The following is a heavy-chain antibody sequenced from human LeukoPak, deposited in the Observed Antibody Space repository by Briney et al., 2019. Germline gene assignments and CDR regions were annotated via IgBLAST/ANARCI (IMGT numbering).Heavy chain of an antibody. D-gene: IGHD3-22*01. J-gene: IGHJ3*02. Sequence: PSETLSLTCTVSGGSISSSSYYWGWIRQPPGKGLEWIGSIYYSGSTYYNPSLKSRVTISVDTSKNQFSLKLSSVTAADTAVYYCESYYYDSSGYYPGAFDIWGQGTMVTVSS. V-gene: IGHV4-39*07. CDR3: ESYYYDSSGYYPGAFDI. CDR1: GGSISSSSYY. CDR2: IYYSGST.